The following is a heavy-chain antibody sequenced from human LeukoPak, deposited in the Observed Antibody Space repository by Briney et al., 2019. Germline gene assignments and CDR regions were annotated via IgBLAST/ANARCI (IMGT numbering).Heavy chain of an antibody. J-gene: IGHJ3*02. CDR3: AKVNAPVVGSAFDI. V-gene: IGHV3-23*01. CDR2: ISGSGGST. D-gene: IGHD2-15*01. Sequence: ETLSLTCTVSGGSISSYYWGWIRQPPGKGLEWVSAISGSGGSTYYADSVKGRFTISRDNSKNTLYLQMNSLRAEDTAVYYCAKVNAPVVGSAFDIWGQGTMVTVSS. CDR1: GGSISSYY.